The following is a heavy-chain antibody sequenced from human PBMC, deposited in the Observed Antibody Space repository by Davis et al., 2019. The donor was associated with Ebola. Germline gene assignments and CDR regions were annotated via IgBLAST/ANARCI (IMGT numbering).Heavy chain of an antibody. CDR2: IDPGDRT. Sequence: AASVKVSCKASGYSFASYSVTWVRQAPGQGLEWMAIIDPGDRTTYAEKFQDRVTVTRDTSTSTIYMELSRLRSEDTAVYYCASPFRISDYGMDVWGQGTTVTVTS. D-gene: IGHD2/OR15-2a*01. CDR3: ASPFRISDYGMDV. V-gene: IGHV1-46*01. J-gene: IGHJ6*02. CDR1: GYSFASYS.